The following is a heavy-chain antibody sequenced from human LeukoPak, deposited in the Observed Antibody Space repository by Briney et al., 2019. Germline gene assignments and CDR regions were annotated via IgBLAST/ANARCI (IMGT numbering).Heavy chain of an antibody. Sequence: SETLSLTLAVYGGSISNYYWSWSRQPSGKGLEWIGQINHNGSTNYNPSLKSRVTISIDTSKNQFSLKLSSVTAADTAVYYCARGDCSSPSCYLSDWFDPWGQGTLVTVSS. CDR2: INHNGST. V-gene: IGHV4-34*01. D-gene: IGHD2-2*01. J-gene: IGHJ5*02. CDR3: ARGDCSSPSCYLSDWFDP. CDR1: GGSISNYY.